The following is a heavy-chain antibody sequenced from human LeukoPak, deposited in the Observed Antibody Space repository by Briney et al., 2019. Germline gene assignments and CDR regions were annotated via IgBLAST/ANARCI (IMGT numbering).Heavy chain of an antibody. Sequence: ASVKVSCKASGGTFSSYAISWVRQAPGQGLEWMGWINPNSGGTNYAQKFQGRVTMTRDTSISTAYMELSRLRSDDTAVYYCARQSIAAAGNDYWGQGTLVTVSS. V-gene: IGHV1-2*02. CDR1: GGTFSSYA. J-gene: IGHJ4*02. CDR2: INPNSGGT. D-gene: IGHD6-13*01. CDR3: ARQSIAAAGNDY.